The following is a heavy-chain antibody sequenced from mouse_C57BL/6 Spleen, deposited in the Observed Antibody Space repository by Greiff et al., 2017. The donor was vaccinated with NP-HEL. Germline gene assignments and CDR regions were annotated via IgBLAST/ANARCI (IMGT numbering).Heavy chain of an antibody. CDR1: GYTFTDYN. CDR2: INPNNGGT. D-gene: IGHD2-4*01. V-gene: IGHV1-18*01. J-gene: IGHJ2*01. CDR3: AREGDYDGNFDY. Sequence: VQLKESGPELVKPGASVKIPCKASGYTFTDYNMDWVKQSHGKSLEWIGDINPNNGGTIYNQKFKGKATLTVDKSSSTAYMELRSLTSEDTAVYYCAREGDYDGNFDYWGQGTTLTVSS.